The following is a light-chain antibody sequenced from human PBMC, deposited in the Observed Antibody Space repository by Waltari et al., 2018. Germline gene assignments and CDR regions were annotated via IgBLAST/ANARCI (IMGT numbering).Light chain of an antibody. CDR3: HQYYYSPVA. CDR1: QSLFYSSNNKNY. J-gene: IGKJ4*01. V-gene: IGKV4-1*01. CDR2: WAS. Sequence: DIVMTQSPDSLAVSLGERAHINCKSSQSLFYSSNNKNYLAWYQQKSGQPPKLLIYWASTRDSGVPDRFSGSGSGTVFTLTIDSLQAEDVAVYYCHQYYYSPVAFGGGTKVEIK.